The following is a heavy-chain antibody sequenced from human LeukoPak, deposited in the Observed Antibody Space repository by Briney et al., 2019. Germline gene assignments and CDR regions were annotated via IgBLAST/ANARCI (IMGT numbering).Heavy chain of an antibody. CDR1: GASISSHY. V-gene: IGHV4-59*08. Sequence: SETLSLTCSVSGASISSHYWSWIRQPPGKGLEWIGYIYYSVRTNYNPSLKSRVTISVDTSKNQFSLKLSSVTAADTAVYYCARGRGGSLYYYYYMDVWGKGTTVTVSS. CDR2: IYYSVRT. J-gene: IGHJ6*03. D-gene: IGHD3-16*01. CDR3: ARGRGGSLYYYYYMDV.